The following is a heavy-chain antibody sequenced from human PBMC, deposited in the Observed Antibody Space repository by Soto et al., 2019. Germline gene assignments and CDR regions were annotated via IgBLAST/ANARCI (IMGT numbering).Heavy chain of an antibody. CDR1: GYTFTSYG. Sequence: QVQLVQSGAEVKKPGASVKVSCKASGYTFTSYGISWVRQAPGQGLEWMGWISAYNGNTNYAQKLQGRVTMTTDTSTSTAYMELRSLRSDDTAVYYCARVRGWDIVVVVAATQDPYFDYWGQGTLVTVSS. J-gene: IGHJ4*02. D-gene: IGHD2-15*01. V-gene: IGHV1-18*04. CDR3: ARVRGWDIVVVVAATQDPYFDY. CDR2: ISAYNGNT.